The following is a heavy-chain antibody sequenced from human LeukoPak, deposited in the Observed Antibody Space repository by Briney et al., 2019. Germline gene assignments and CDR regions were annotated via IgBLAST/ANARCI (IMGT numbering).Heavy chain of an antibody. CDR2: MYPGDSDT. J-gene: IGHJ3*02. CDR1: GYSFSTYW. CDR3: ARRDGYNMGAFDI. Sequence: GESLKISCRGSGYSFSTYWVGWVRQMPGKGLEWMGIMYPGDSDTRYSPSFQGQFTISADKSISTAYLQWSSLKASDTAMYFCARRDGYNMGAFDIWGQGIMVTVSS. V-gene: IGHV5-51*01. D-gene: IGHD5-24*01.